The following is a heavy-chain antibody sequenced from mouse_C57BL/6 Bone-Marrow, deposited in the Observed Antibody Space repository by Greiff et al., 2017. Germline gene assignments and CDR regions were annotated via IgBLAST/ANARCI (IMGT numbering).Heavy chain of an antibody. J-gene: IGHJ3*01. Sequence: EVMLVESGGGLVKPGGSLKLSCAASGFTFSSYTMSWVSQTPEKRLEWVATISGGGGNTYYPDSVKGRFTISRDNAKNTLYLQMSSLRSEDTALYYCARSRSGLRWFAYWGQGTLVTVSA. V-gene: IGHV5-9*01. CDR3: ARSRSGLRWFAY. CDR1: GFTFSSYT. D-gene: IGHD2-4*01. CDR2: ISGGGGNT.